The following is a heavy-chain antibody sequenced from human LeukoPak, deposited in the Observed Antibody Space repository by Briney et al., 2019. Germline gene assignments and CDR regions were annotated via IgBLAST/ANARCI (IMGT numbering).Heavy chain of an antibody. J-gene: IGHJ6*03. CDR3: ARDGCYDFWSGYCDDYFYYMDV. CDR2: ISSSTSYI. Sequence: GGSLRLSCAASGFTFNKYNMNWTRQAPGKGLEWVASISSSTSYIYYADSVKGRFTISRDNAKNSLYLQMNSLRAEDTAVYYCARDGCYDFWSGYCDDYFYYMDVWGKGTTVSVSS. V-gene: IGHV3-21*01. D-gene: IGHD3-3*01. CDR1: GFTFNKYN.